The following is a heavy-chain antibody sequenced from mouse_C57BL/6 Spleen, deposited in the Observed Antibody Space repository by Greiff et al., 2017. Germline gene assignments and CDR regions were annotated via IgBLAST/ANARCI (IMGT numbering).Heavy chain of an antibody. CDR3: ASYYDYDWFAY. CDR2: IYPGSGST. V-gene: IGHV1-55*01. CDR1: GYTFTSYW. Sequence: QVQLQQPGAELVKPGASVKMSCTASGYTFTSYWITWVKQRPGQGLEWIGDIYPGSGSTNYNEKFKSQATLTEDTSTSTAYIQLSSLTSEDSAVYYWASYYDYDWFAYWGQGTLVTVSA. J-gene: IGHJ3*01. D-gene: IGHD2-4*01.